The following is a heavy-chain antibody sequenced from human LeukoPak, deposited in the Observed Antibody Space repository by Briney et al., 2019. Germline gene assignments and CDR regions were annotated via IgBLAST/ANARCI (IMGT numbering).Heavy chain of an antibody. V-gene: IGHV3-48*02. J-gene: IGHJ4*02. CDR3: AREDPYSSGWSFDC. CDR2: ISSSSSSTI. Sequence: GGSLRLSCAASGFTFSSYSMNWVRQAPGKGLEWVSYISSSSSSTIYYADSVKGRFTISRDNAKNSLYLQMNSLRDEDTAVYYCAREDPYSSGWSFDCWGQGTLVTVSS. CDR1: GFTFSSYS. D-gene: IGHD6-19*01.